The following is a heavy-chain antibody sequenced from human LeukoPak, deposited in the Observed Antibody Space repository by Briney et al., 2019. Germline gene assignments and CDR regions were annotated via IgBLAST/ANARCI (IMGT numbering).Heavy chain of an antibody. CDR1: GFTFDDYG. CDR3: ASLVGGYYPPVEAFDV. D-gene: IGHD3-3*01. V-gene: IGHV3-74*01. Sequence: GGSLRLSCAASGFTFDDYGMHWVRQAPGKELVWVSRINGDGSTTNYADSVRGRFTISRDNAKNTLYLQMNSLRADDSAVYFCASLVGGYYPPVEAFDVWGQGTMVTVSS. CDR2: INGDGSTT. J-gene: IGHJ3*01.